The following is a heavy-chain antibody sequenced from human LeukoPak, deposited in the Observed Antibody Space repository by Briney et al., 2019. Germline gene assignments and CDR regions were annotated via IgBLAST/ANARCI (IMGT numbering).Heavy chain of an antibody. J-gene: IGHJ5*01. V-gene: IGHV6-1*01. D-gene: IGHD5-18*01. CDR2: TYYRSKWFT. CDR3: ARENGHNFGYWFDS. CDR1: GDTVSSNSAT. Sequence: SQTLSLTCALSGDTVSSNSATWNWIRQSPSRGLEWLGRTYYRSKWFTDYPISVEWRMSINTDTSKNQFSLQLNSVTPEDTAVYYCARENGHNFGYWFDSWGQGTLVTVSS.